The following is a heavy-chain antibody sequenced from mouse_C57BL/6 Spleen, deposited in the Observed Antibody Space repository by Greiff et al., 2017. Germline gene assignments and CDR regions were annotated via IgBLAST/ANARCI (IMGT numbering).Heavy chain of an antibody. CDR2: ISSGSSTI. V-gene: IGHV5-17*01. CDR1: GFTFSDYG. D-gene: IGHD1-1*01. Sequence: EVHLVESGGGLVKPGGSLKLSCAASGFTFSDYGMHWVRQAPEKGLEWVAYISSGSSTIYYADTVKGRFTISRDNTKNTLFLQMTSLRSEDTAMFYCASGTTVVNYWGQGTTLTVSS. J-gene: IGHJ2*01. CDR3: ASGTTVVNY.